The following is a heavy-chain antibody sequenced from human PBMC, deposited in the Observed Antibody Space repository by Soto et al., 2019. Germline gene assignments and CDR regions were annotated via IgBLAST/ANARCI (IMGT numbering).Heavy chain of an antibody. CDR2: INPNSGRT. J-gene: IGHJ5*02. CDR1: GYTFTGYY. V-gene: IGHV1-2*02. Sequence: GASVKVSCKASGYTFTGYYMHWVRQAPGQGLEWMGWINPNSGRTNSAQRFQGRVTMTRNTSISTAYMELSSLRSEDTALYYCARMDYYGSGSPNWFDPWGQGTLVTVSS. CDR3: ARMDYYGSGSPNWFDP. D-gene: IGHD3-10*01.